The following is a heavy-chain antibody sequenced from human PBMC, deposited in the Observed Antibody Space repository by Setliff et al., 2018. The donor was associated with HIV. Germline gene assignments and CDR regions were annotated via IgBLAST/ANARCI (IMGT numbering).Heavy chain of an antibody. CDR3: ATRQAPRSCYMDV. D-gene: IGHD6-6*01. J-gene: IGHJ6*03. CDR1: GFTFSNSL. V-gene: IGHV3-23*01. Sequence: PVGSLRLSCAASGFTFSNSLMTWVRQAPGKGLEWVSSIRGTGGDTYYSDSVKGRFTISRDNSKNTLYLQMDSLRAEDTAVYYCATRQAPRSCYMDVWGKGTTVTVSS. CDR2: IRGTGGDT.